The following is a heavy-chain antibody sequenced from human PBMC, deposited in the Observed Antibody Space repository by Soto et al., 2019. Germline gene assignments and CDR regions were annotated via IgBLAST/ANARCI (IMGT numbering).Heavy chain of an antibody. Sequence: QITLKESGPTLVKPTQTLTLTCTFSGFSLTTRGVGVGWIRQPPGKALECLALIYWDDDKRYSPSLQSRLSITKDTSKDQVVLTMTNVDPVDTDTYYCAHIPSYYQYDWFDPWGQGTLVSVSS. J-gene: IGHJ5*02. V-gene: IGHV2-5*02. CDR1: GFSLTTRGVG. D-gene: IGHD3-10*01. CDR2: IYWDDDK. CDR3: AHIPSYYQYDWFDP.